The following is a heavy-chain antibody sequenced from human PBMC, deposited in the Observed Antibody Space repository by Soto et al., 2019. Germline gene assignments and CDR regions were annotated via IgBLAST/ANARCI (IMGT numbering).Heavy chain of an antibody. CDR2: ISDSSSSSI. CDR1: GFTVSSYS. CDR3: ARDLPDTDTVKFFYYYGMDV. Sequence: EVQLVESGGGLVKPGGYLRLSCAGSGFTVSSYSMNWVRQAPGKGLECVASISDSSSSSIYYADSVKGRVTISRDNDENTLYLEINGLRADDTAGYYGARDLPDTDTVKFFYYYGMDVWGQGTTVTVSS. J-gene: IGHJ6*02. V-gene: IGHV3-21*01. D-gene: IGHD5-18*01.